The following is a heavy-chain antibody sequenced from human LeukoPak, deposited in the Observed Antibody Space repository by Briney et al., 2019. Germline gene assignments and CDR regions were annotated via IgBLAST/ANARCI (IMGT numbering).Heavy chain of an antibody. CDR3: MKDRTLRG. D-gene: IGHD3-16*01. Sequence: ASEKVSCKASVYTLPAYYIHWVPQAPGQGLEWMGWINPNSGDTTYAQNFLGSVTMTRHTSISTTNMSLTRLRSDETSVSNFMKDRTLRGWGKGKLVS. J-gene: IGHJ4*02. V-gene: IGHV1-2*02. CDR1: VYTLPAYY. CDR2: INPNSGDT.